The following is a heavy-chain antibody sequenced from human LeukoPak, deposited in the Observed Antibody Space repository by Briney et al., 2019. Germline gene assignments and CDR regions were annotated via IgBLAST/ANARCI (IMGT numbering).Heavy chain of an antibody. CDR2: IFNTGNT. Sequence: SETVSLTCSVCGGSINSHYWSWIRQPPGGRREGIGYIFNTGNTNYNPSLASRVTMSVDTSRAQFFLRLSPVTAADTAIYYCASRPADTTWYGVFDYWSQGTLVTVSS. CDR1: GGSINSHY. J-gene: IGHJ4*02. D-gene: IGHD3-10*01. V-gene: IGHV4-59*11. CDR3: ASRPADTTWYGVFDY.